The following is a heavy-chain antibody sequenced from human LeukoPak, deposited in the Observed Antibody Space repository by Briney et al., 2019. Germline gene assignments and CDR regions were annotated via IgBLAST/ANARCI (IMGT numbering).Heavy chain of an antibody. J-gene: IGHJ4*02. CDR1: GGSISSYY. V-gene: IGHV4-59*01. CDR2: IYYSGST. D-gene: IGHD3-22*01. Sequence: SETLSLTCTVSGGSISSYYWSWIRQPPGKGLEWIGYIYYSGSTSYNPSLKSRVTISIDTSKNQFSLKLSSVTAADTAVYYCARGVAFSSGYYYDSSDSYGTEFDYWGQGSLVTVSS. CDR3: ARGVAFSSGYYYDSSDSYGTEFDY.